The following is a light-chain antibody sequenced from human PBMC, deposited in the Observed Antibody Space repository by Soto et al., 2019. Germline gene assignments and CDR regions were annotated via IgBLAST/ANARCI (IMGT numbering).Light chain of an antibody. CDR1: RSVSGSY. CDR2: DAS. J-gene: IGKJ5*01. CDR3: QQYGSSPPIT. Sequence: EIVLTQSPGTLSLSPGERATLSCRASRSVSGSYLAWYQQKPGQALRLLLYDASSRVTGIPDRFSGSGSGTDCTITISRLELEDFVMYYCQQYGSSPPITFGKGTRLEIK. V-gene: IGKV3-20*01.